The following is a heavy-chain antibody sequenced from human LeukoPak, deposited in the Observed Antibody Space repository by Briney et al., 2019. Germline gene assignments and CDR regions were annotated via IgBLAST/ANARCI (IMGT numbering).Heavy chain of an antibody. CDR3: ASATTYCGADCYPLDAFDI. CDR2: INSNSGGT. D-gene: IGHD2-21*02. Sequence: GASVKVSCKASGYTFTGYYMHWVRQAPGQGLEWMGWINSNSGGTNYAQKFLGRITMTRDTSISTAYMELSRLRSDDTAVYYCASATTYCGADCYPLDAFDIWGQGTMVTVSS. CDR1: GYTFTGYY. V-gene: IGHV1-2*02. J-gene: IGHJ3*02.